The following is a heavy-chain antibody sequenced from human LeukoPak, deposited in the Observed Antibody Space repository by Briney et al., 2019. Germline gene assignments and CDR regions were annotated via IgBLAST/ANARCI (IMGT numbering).Heavy chain of an antibody. J-gene: IGHJ3*02. CDR3: AKIRKYGPDAFDI. Sequence: GGSLRLSCAASGFTFSSYAMSWVRQAPGKGLEWVSAISGSGGSTYYADSVKGRFTISRDNSKNTLYLQMNSLRAEDAAVYYCAKIRKYGPDAFDIWGQGTMVTVSS. D-gene: IGHD1-14*01. CDR1: GFTFSSYA. V-gene: IGHV3-23*01. CDR2: ISGSGGST.